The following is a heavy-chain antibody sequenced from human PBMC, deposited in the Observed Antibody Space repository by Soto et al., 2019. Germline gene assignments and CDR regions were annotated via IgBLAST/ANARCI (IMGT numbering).Heavy chain of an antibody. V-gene: IGHV1-69*13. CDR1: GGTFSSYA. CDR3: ASTRNVLRYFDWLFVGMSGWFDP. D-gene: IGHD3-9*01. Sequence: SVKVSCKASGGTFSSYAISWVRQAPGQRLEWMGGIIPIFGTANYAQKFQGRVTITADESTSTAYMELSSLRSEDTAVYYCASTRNVLRYFDWLFVGMSGWFDPWGQGTLVTVSS. J-gene: IGHJ5*02. CDR2: IIPIFGTA.